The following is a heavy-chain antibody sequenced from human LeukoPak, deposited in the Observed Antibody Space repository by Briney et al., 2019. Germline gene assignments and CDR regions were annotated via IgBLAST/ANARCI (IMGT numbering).Heavy chain of an antibody. J-gene: IGHJ4*02. CDR1: GGSISSSSYY. D-gene: IGHD1-26*01. CDR3: ARHGGGSFHFDY. CDR2: IYYSGST. Sequence: PSETLSLTCTVSGGSISSSSYYWGWVRQPPGRGLGWLGNIYYSGSTSYNPSLKSRVTISVDTSKNQFSLKLSSVTAADTAVYYCARHGGGSFHFDYWGQGTLVTVSS. V-gene: IGHV4-39*01.